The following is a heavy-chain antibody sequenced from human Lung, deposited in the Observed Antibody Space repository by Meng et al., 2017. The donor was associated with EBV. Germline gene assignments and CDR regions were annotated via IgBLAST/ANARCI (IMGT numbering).Heavy chain of an antibody. CDR3: ARLRLVWMFDY. Sequence: QGQVQESGRGLVKPSQTLSHTCTVAGGYVASGAYYWSWIRQPPGKGLGWIGYIYYSGSTFYTPSLKSRATLSVDTSKNQFSLKLNSVTAADTAVYYCARLRLVWMFDYWGQGALVTVSS. J-gene: IGHJ4*02. CDR1: GGYVASGAYY. D-gene: IGHD6-19*01. V-gene: IGHV4-31*03. CDR2: IYYSGST.